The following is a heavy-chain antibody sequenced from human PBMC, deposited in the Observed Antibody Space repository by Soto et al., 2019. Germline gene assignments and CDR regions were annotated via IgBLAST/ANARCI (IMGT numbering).Heavy chain of an antibody. Sequence: KPSETLSLTCTVSGGSIDYYYWSWIRQPPGKGLEWIGCVSDSGSTNYNPSLKSRVTMSVDTSKKQFSLKLTSVTAADTAVYYCARYSSNWFQTEGMDVWGQGTTVTVSS. J-gene: IGHJ6*02. CDR1: GGSIDYYY. CDR2: VSDSGST. CDR3: ARYSSNWFQTEGMDV. D-gene: IGHD6-13*01. V-gene: IGHV4-59*12.